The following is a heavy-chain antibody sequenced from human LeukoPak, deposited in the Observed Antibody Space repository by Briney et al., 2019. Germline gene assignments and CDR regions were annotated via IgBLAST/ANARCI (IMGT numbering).Heavy chain of an antibody. CDR1: GASINSYY. Sequence: PSETLSLTCTVSGASINSYYWSWIRQPAGKGLERIGRIYTSGRTNYNPSLKSRLTMSEDTSKNQFSLKLSSATAADTAVYYCARQTSSGGFDYWGQGTLVTVSS. D-gene: IGHD3-10*01. V-gene: IGHV4-4*07. CDR2: IYTSGRT. CDR3: ARQTSSGGFDY. J-gene: IGHJ4*02.